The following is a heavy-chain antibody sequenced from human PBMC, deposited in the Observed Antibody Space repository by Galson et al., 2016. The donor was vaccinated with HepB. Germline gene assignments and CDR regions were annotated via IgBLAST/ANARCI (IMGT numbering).Heavy chain of an antibody. CDR2: IYNSGTT. D-gene: IGHD3-10*01. CDR3: ARVPRGGDRFDP. Sequence: PGKGLEWIAYIYNSGTTNSNPSLKSRVTMTRDTSMSTAYMELSSLTSEDTAVYYCARVPRGGDRFDPWGQGTLVTVSS. V-gene: IGHV4-59*01. J-gene: IGHJ5*02.